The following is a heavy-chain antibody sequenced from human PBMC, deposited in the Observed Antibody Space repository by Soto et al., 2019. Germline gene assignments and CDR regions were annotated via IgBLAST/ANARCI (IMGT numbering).Heavy chain of an antibody. CDR3: AHLRMVRGVTYHYYFDR. CDR2: TYWDDTK. V-gene: IGHV2-5*05. D-gene: IGHD3-10*01. J-gene: IGHJ4*02. CDR1: GFSLSTNEEG. Sequence: QITLKESGPTLVKPTQTLTLTCTFSGFSLSTNEEGVGWIRQPPGKALEWLGVTYWDDTKHYGPSLKSRLTITKDTSKNQVVLTMTNMDPVDTATYYCAHLRMVRGVTYHYYFDRWGQGTLVTVSS.